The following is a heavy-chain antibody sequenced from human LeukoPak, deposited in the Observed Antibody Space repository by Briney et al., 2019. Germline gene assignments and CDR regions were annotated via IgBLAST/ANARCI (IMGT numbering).Heavy chain of an antibody. D-gene: IGHD6-13*01. Sequence: SETLPLTCTVSGGSIRSSSYDWGWIRQPPGKGLEWIGSIYYSGSTYYNPSLKSRVTISVDTSKNQFSLKLSSVTPADTAVYYCARPMKMSSSWYPYYFDYWGQGTLVTVSS. CDR3: ARPMKMSSSWYPYYFDY. J-gene: IGHJ4*02. V-gene: IGHV4-39*01. CDR2: IYYSGST. CDR1: GGSIRSSSYD.